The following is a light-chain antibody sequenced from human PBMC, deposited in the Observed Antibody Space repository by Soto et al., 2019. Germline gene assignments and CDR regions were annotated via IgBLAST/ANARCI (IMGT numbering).Light chain of an antibody. CDR3: SAWDVSRTAWL. CDR1: SSNLGTNY. Sequence: QSVLTQPPSASGTPGQRVTITCSGSSSNLGTNYVYWYQQLPGTAPKLLIYLNNLRPSRVPDRFSASKSGTSASLAIGGLLAEDEADYYGSAWDVSRTAWLVGGGTKLTVL. V-gene: IGLV1-47*02. CDR2: LNN. J-gene: IGLJ3*02.